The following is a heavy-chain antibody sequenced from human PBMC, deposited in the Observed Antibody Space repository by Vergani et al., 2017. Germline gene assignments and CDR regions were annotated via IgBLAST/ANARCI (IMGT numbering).Heavy chain of an antibody. CDR3: ARPGQWLVQGGYFDY. D-gene: IGHD6-19*01. Sequence: QVQLVQSGAEVKKPGASVKVSCKASGYTFTSYYMHWVRQAPGQGLEWMGIINPSGGSTSYAQKFQGRVTMTRDTSTSTVYMELSSLRSEDTAVYYCARPGQWLVQGGYFDYWGQGTLVTVSS. CDR2: INPSGGST. V-gene: IGHV1-46*03. J-gene: IGHJ4*02. CDR1: GYTFTSYY.